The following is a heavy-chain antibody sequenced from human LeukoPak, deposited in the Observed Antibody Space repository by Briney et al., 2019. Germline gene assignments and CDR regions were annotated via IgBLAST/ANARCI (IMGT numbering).Heavy chain of an antibody. Sequence: PGGSLRLSCAASGFTFSSYGMHWVRQAPGKGLEWVAFIRYDGSNKYYADSVKGRLTISRDNSKNTLYLQMNSLRAEDTAVYYCARNEPYGSGSYYNFDYWGQGTLVTVSS. V-gene: IGHV3-30*02. D-gene: IGHD3-10*01. J-gene: IGHJ4*02. CDR2: IRYDGSNK. CDR3: ARNEPYGSGSYYNFDY. CDR1: GFTFSSYG.